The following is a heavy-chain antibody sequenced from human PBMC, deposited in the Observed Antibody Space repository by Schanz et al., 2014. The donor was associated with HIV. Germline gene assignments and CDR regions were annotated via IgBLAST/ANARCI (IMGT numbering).Heavy chain of an antibody. CDR1: GFTFSNAW. Sequence: EVQLVESGGGLVKPGGSPRLSCAASGFTFSNAWMSWVRQAPGKGLEWVGRIKSKTDGGTTDYAAPVKGRFTISRDDSRNTLYLQMNSLKTEDTAVHYCTTDIGYCSGGSCYQYWGQGTLVTVSS. V-gene: IGHV3-15*01. CDR3: TTDIGYCSGGSCYQY. CDR2: IKSKTDGGTT. D-gene: IGHD2-15*01. J-gene: IGHJ4*02.